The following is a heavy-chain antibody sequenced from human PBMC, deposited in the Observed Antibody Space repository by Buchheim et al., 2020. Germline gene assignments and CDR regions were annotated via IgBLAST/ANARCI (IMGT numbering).Heavy chain of an antibody. Sequence: QVQLVESGGGVVQPGRSLRLSCAASGFTFSSYAMHWVRQAPGKGLEWVAVISYDGSNKYYADSVKGRFNISRDNSKNTLYLQMNSLRAEDTAVYYCARDASKLADYWGQGTL. CDR1: GFTFSSYA. CDR2: ISYDGSNK. V-gene: IGHV3-30-3*01. D-gene: IGHD6-13*01. CDR3: ARDASKLADY. J-gene: IGHJ4*02.